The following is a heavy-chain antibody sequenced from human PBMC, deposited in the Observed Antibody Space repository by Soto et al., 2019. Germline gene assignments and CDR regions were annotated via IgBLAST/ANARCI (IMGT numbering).Heavy chain of an antibody. CDR3: ARGPLRYYGSGSYYNYFDY. D-gene: IGHD3-10*01. Sequence: QVQLVQSGAEVKKPGSSVKVSCKASGGTFSSYAISWVRQAPGQGLEWMGGIIPIFGTANYAQKFQGRVTITADESTSTAYMEGSSLRYEDTAVYYCARGPLRYYGSGSYYNYFDYWGQGTLVTVSS. CDR2: IIPIFGTA. CDR1: GGTFSSYA. V-gene: IGHV1-69*01. J-gene: IGHJ4*02.